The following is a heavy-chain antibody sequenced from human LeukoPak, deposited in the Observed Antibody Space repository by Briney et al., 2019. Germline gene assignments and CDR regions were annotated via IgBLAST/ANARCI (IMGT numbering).Heavy chain of an antibody. J-gene: IGHJ3*02. CDR1: GGSFSGYY. D-gene: IGHD5-18*01. Sequence: DPSETLSLTCAVYGGSFSGYYWSWIRQPPGKGLEWIGEINHSGSTNYNPSLKSRVTISVDTSKNQFSLKLSSVTAADTAVYYCARGPLLRGYSYGHSRDAFDIWGQGTMVTVSS. V-gene: IGHV4-34*01. CDR2: INHSGST. CDR3: ARGPLLRGYSYGHSRDAFDI.